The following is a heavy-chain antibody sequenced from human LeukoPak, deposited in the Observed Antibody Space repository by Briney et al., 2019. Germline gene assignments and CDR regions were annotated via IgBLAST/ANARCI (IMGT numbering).Heavy chain of an antibody. CDR1: GFTFSNYA. J-gene: IGHJ4*02. Sequence: GGSLRLTCAASGFTFSNYAMSWVRQAPGKGLEWVSAISGSGGSTYYADSVKGRFTISRDNSKNTLYLQMNSLRAEDTAVYYCAKPDGLVEGYWGQGTLVTVSS. D-gene: IGHD3/OR15-3a*01. V-gene: IGHV3-23*01. CDR2: ISGSGGST. CDR3: AKPDGLVEGY.